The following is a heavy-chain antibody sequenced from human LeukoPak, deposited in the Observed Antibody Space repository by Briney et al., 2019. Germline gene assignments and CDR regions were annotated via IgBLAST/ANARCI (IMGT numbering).Heavy chain of an antibody. CDR3: ARLADSSGYSDY. J-gene: IGHJ4*02. D-gene: IGHD3-22*01. CDR1: GFTFSSYS. V-gene: IGHV3-48*01. Sequence: GGSLRLSCAASGFTFSSYSMNWVRQAPGKGLEWVSSISSSSSTIYYADSVKGRFTISRDNAKNSLYLQMNSLRAEDTAVYYCARLADSSGYSDYWGQGTLVTVSS. CDR2: ISSSSSTI.